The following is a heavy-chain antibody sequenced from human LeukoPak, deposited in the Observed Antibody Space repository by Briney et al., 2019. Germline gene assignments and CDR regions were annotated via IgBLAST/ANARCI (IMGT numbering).Heavy chain of an antibody. CDR1: GFTFSNYA. CDR3: AKWGDYDVLTGYSVSDY. CDR2: ITGGGSGI. Sequence: GGSLRLSCAASGFTFSNYAMSWVRQAPGKGLEWVSAITGGGSGIYYADSMKSRFTISRDNSKNTLYLQINSLRAEDTAVYYCAKWGDYDVLTGYSVSDYWGQGTLVTVSS. J-gene: IGHJ4*02. V-gene: IGHV3-23*01. D-gene: IGHD3-9*01.